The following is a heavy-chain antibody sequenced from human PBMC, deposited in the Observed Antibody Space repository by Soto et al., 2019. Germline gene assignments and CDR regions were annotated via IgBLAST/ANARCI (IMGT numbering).Heavy chain of an antibody. Sequence: GGSLRLSCAASGFTFSSYALTWVRQAPGKGLEWVSAMSSGGDRALYADSVKGRFTISRDNSKNTLYLQMNGLRVEDTALYYCAKYGQLGRSAFDIWGQGTMVTVSS. CDR1: GFTFSSYA. J-gene: IGHJ3*02. CDR2: MSSGGDRA. V-gene: IGHV3-23*01. D-gene: IGHD1-1*01. CDR3: AKYGQLGRSAFDI.